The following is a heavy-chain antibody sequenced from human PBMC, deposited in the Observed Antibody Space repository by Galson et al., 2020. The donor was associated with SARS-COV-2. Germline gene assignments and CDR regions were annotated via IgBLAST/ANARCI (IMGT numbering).Heavy chain of an antibody. CDR2: ITKNGGST. J-gene: IGHJ4*02. D-gene: IGHD2-15*01. CDR3: VRGHIGGPLDS. CDR1: GFTFDDYG. V-gene: IGHV3-20*04. Sequence: GGSLRLSCAAAGFTFDDYGMSWVRQVSGKGLEWVCGITKNGGSTGYADSVKGRFSISRDNAKSSLYVQMNSLRAEDTALYYCVRGHIGGPLDSWGQGTLVTVSS.